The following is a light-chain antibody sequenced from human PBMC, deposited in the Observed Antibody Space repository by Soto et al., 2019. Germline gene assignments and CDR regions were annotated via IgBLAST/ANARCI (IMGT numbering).Light chain of an antibody. V-gene: IGKV3-15*01. CDR1: QSVYNN. CDR2: GAS. Sequence: EIVMTQSPATLSVSPWERATLSCRASQSVYNNLDWYQQKPGQAPRLLIYGASTSATGIPARFSGSGSGTEFTLTISSLQSEDFAVYYCQQYNNWTPVTFGPGTKVDL. CDR3: QQYNNWTPVT. J-gene: IGKJ3*01.